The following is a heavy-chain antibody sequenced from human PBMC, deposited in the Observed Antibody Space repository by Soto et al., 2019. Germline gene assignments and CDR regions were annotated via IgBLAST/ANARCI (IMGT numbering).Heavy chain of an antibody. V-gene: IGHV4-30-2*01. CDR2: IYHSGST. CDR3: ARAPRGNYGYPSYFDY. Sequence: SETLSLTCAVSGGSISSGGYSWSWIRQPPGKGLEWIGYIYHSGSTYCNPSLKSRVTISVDRSKNQFSLKLSSVTAADTAVYYCARAPRGNYGYPSYFDYWGQGTLVTVSS. CDR1: GGSISSGGYS. J-gene: IGHJ4*02. D-gene: IGHD3-10*01.